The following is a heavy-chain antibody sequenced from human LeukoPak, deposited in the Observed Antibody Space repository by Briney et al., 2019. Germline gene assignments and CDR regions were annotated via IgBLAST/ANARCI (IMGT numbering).Heavy chain of an antibody. J-gene: IGHJ4*02. Sequence: ASVKVSCKASGYTFTSYDINWVRQATGQGLEWMGWMNPNSGNTGYAQKFQGRVTMTRNTSISTAYMELSSLRSEDTAVYYCARALRIIAAAGTGYWGQGTLVTVFS. V-gene: IGHV1-8*01. CDR2: MNPNSGNT. CDR3: ARALRIIAAAGTGY. D-gene: IGHD6-13*01. CDR1: GYTFTSYD.